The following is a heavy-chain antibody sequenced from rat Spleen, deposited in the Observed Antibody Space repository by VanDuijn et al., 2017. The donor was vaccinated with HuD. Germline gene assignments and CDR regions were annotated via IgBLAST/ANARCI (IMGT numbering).Heavy chain of an antibody. D-gene: IGHD1-4*01. Sequence: EVQLVESGGGLVLPGRSLKLSCVASGFTFSDYNMAWVRQAPKKGLEWVATISYDGSSTYYRDSVKGRFTISRDNAKSTLYLQMDSLRSEDTATYYCAREAGLPFHYFDYWGPGTMVTVSS. CDR3: AREAGLPFHYFDY. CDR2: ISYDGSST. J-gene: IGHJ1*01. V-gene: IGHV5-7*01. CDR1: GFTFSDYN.